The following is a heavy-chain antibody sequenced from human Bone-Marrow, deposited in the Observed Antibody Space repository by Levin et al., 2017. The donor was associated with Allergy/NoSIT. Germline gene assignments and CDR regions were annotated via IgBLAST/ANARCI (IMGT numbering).Heavy chain of an antibody. CDR3: AKEYSQPRTPDSYSGTWYDY. J-gene: IGHJ4*02. D-gene: IGHD6-13*01. CDR1: GFTFTNYA. CDR2: ISGTGGGA. Sequence: PGGSLRLSCAASGFTFTNYAMSWVRQAPGKGLEWVSAISGTGGGAFYADSVKGRFTISRDNSQNTLFLQMDSLRADDTAVYYCAKEYSQPRTPDSYSGTWYDYWGQGTLVTVSS. V-gene: IGHV3-23*01.